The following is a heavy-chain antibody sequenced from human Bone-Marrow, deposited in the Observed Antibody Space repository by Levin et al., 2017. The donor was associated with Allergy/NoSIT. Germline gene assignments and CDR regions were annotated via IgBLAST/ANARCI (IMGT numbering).Heavy chain of an antibody. D-gene: IGHD3-16*01. Sequence: GGSLRLSCAASGFTFSDYYMSWIRQAPGKGPEWISHMSGSGKTIFHGDTVKGRFTISRDNAKNSLFLQMNSLRAEDTAIYYCATREGGGYFDNWGQGILVTVSS. V-gene: IGHV3-11*01. CDR3: ATREGGGYFDN. CDR2: MSGSGKTI. CDR1: GFTFSDYY. J-gene: IGHJ4*02.